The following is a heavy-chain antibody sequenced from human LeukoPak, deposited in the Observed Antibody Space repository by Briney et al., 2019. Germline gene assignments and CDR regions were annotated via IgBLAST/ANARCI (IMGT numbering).Heavy chain of an antibody. CDR1: GFTCSSYE. CDR3: ARADSRIFRS. J-gene: IGHJ4*02. D-gene: IGHD1-14*01. Sequence: GGSLRLACAASGFTCSSYEMNWVRQAPGKGLEWVSYISSSGSTIYYADSVKGRFTISRDNAKNSLYLQMNSLRAEDTAVYYCARADSRIFRSWGQGTLVTVSS. CDR2: ISSSGSTI. V-gene: IGHV3-48*03.